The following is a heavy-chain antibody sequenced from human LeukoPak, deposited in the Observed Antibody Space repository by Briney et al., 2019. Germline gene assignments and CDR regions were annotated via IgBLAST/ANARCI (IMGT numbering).Heavy chain of an antibody. CDR2: ISSSSSYI. CDR3: ARGRDSSGGGFDY. Sequence: VNLGGSLRLSCAASGFTFSSYSMNLVRQAPGKGLEWVSSISSSSSYIYYADSVKGRFTISRDNAKNSLYLQMNSLRAEDTAVYYCARGRDSSGGGFDYWGQGTLVTVSS. CDR1: GFTFSSYS. V-gene: IGHV3-21*01. J-gene: IGHJ4*02. D-gene: IGHD6-19*01.